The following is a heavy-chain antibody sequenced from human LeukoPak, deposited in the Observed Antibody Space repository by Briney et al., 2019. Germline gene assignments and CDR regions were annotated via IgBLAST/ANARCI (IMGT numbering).Heavy chain of an antibody. CDR2: INSDGTT. CDR1: GFSFSSTW. D-gene: IGHD3-16*01. Sequence: GGSLRLSCAASGFSFSSTWMHWVRQAPGEGLVWVSRINSDGTTTYADSVKGRLTISRDNAKNTLYLQMNSLRVEDTAVYYCARDWYYSIDYWGRGTLVTVSS. J-gene: IGHJ4*02. V-gene: IGHV3-74*01. CDR3: ARDWYYSIDY.